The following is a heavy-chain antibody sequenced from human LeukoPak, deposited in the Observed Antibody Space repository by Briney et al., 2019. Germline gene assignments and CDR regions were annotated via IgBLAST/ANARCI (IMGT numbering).Heavy chain of an antibody. CDR2: INNSGAGR. CDR3: AKVAAAGNWFDP. D-gene: IGHD6-13*01. V-gene: IGHV3-23*01. Sequence: PGGSLRLSCAASGFTFSSYAVTWVRQAPGKGLEWVSVINNSGAGRYYADSVKGRFTISRDNSNNTLYLQMNSLRAEDTAVCYCAKVAAAGNWFDPWGQGTLVIVSS. J-gene: IGHJ5*02. CDR1: GFTFSSYA.